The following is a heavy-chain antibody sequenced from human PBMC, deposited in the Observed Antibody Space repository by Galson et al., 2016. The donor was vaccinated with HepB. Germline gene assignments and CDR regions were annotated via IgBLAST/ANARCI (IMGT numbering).Heavy chain of an antibody. D-gene: IGHD3-16*01. Sequence: SLRLSCAASGFTFTSYGFHWVRQAPGKGLEWVAVTQYDGVNKYYADSVMGRFTISRDNSQNILYLQMNNLRAEDTAVYFCARDRYVLGGVLGGYCDYWGQGTLVPVSP. V-gene: IGHV3-33*05. J-gene: IGHJ4*02. CDR1: GFTFTSYG. CDR3: ARDRYVLGGVLGGYCDY. CDR2: TQYDGVNK.